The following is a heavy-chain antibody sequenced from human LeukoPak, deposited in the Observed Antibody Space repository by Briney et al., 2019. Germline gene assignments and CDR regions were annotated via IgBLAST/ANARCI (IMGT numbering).Heavy chain of an antibody. CDR2: IWYDGSNK. CDR1: GFTFSNYG. Sequence: GRSLRLSCAASGFTFSNYGMHWARQAPGKGLEWVAVIWYDGSNKYYADSVKGRFTISRDKSKNTLYLQMNSLRAEDTAVYYCARDGTAAISQYYFDYWGQGTLVTVSS. V-gene: IGHV3-33*01. CDR3: ARDGTAAISQYYFDY. D-gene: IGHD6-13*01. J-gene: IGHJ4*02.